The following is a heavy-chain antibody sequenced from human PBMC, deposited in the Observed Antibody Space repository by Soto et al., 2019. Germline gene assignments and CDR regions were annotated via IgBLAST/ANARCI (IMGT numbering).Heavy chain of an antibody. V-gene: IGHV3-23*01. CDR1: GFTFSSYT. CDR2: ISGSGDST. J-gene: IGHJ4*02. Sequence: PGGSLRLSCAASGFTFSSYTMSWVRQAPGKGLEWVSAISGSGDSTYYADSVKGRFTISRDNSENTLYLQMNSLRAEDTAVYYCAKNGVAGTTPHWGQGTLVTVSS. CDR3: AKNGVAGTTPH. D-gene: IGHD1-1*01.